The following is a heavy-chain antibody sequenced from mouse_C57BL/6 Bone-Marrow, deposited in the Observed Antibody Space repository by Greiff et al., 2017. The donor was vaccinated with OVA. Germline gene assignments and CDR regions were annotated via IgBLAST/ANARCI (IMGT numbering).Heavy chain of an antibody. CDR1: GFSLTSYG. D-gene: IGHD2-4*01. CDR3: ARIYDYFAY. J-gene: IGHJ3*01. CDR2: IWSGGST. V-gene: IGHV2-2*01. Sequence: QVQLQQSGPGLVQPSQSLSITCTVSGFSLTSYGVHWVRQSPGKGLEWLGVIWSGGSTDYNAAFISRLSISKDNSTSQVFFKMNSLQADDTAIYYCARIYDYFAYWGQGTLVTVSA.